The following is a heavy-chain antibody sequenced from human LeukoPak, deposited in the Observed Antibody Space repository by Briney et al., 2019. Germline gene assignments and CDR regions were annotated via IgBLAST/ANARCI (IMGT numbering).Heavy chain of an antibody. D-gene: IGHD6-13*01. V-gene: IGHV3-23*01. J-gene: IGHJ4*02. CDR3: AKDQGIAAAGTDGPDY. CDR2: ISGSGGST. Sequence: GGSPRLSCAASGFTFSSYAMSWVRQAPGKGLEWVSAISGSGGSTYYADSVKGRFTISRDNSKNTLYLQMNSLRAEDTAVYYCAKDQGIAAAGTDGPDYWGQGTLVTVSS. CDR1: GFTFSSYA.